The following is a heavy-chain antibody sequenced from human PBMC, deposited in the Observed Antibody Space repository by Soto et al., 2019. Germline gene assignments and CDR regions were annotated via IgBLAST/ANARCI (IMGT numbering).Heavy chain of an antibody. Sequence: QVQLVESGGGVVQPGRSLRLSCAASGFTFSSYGMHWVRQAPGKGLEWVAVIWYDGSNKHYADSVKGRFTISRDNFKNTPYLQMNSLRAEETAVYYCVKQYTSGGHFDYWGQGTLVTVSS. J-gene: IGHJ4*02. V-gene: IGHV3-33*06. CDR1: GFTFSSYG. D-gene: IGHD6-19*01. CDR3: VKQYTSGGHFDY. CDR2: IWYDGSNK.